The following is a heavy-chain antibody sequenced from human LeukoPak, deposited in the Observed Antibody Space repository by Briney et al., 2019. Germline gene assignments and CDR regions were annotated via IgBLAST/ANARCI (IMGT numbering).Heavy chain of an antibody. V-gene: IGHV3-64*01. CDR2: ISSNGGST. CDR1: GFTFSSYA. CDR3: ARSMRGAYYYDSSGSFDI. J-gene: IGHJ3*02. D-gene: IGHD3-22*01. Sequence: GGSLRLSCAASGFTFSSYAMHWVRQAPGKGLDYVSAISSNGGSTYYANSVKGRFTISRDNSKNTLYLQMGSLRAEDMAVYYCARSMRGAYYYDSSGSFDIWGQGTMVTVSS.